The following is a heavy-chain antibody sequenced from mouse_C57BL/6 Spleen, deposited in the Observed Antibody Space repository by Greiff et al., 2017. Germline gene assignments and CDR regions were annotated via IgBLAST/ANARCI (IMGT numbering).Heavy chain of an antibody. Sequence: VQLQQSGAELVRPGASVKLSCTASGFNIKDYYMHWVKQRPEQGLEWIGRIDPEDGDTEYAPKFQGKATMTADKSSNTAYLQLSSLTSEDTAVYYCYYYGPYYAMDYWGQGTSVTVSS. CDR2: IDPEDGDT. CDR3: YYYGPYYAMDY. V-gene: IGHV14-1*01. D-gene: IGHD1-1*01. J-gene: IGHJ4*01. CDR1: GFNIKDYY.